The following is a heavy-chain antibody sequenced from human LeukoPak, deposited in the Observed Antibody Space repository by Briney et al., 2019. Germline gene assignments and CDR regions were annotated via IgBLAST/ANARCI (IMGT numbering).Heavy chain of an antibody. D-gene: IGHD2-8*01. CDR2: ISSSSSYI. CDR3: AREALSSVDY. V-gene: IGHV3-21*01. Sequence: GGSLRLSCAASGFTFRTYTMHWVRQAPGKGLEWVSSISSSSSYIYYADSLKGRFTISRDNAKNSLFLQVNSLRAEDTAVYYCAREALSSVDYWGQGTLVTVSS. CDR1: GFTFRTYT. J-gene: IGHJ4*02.